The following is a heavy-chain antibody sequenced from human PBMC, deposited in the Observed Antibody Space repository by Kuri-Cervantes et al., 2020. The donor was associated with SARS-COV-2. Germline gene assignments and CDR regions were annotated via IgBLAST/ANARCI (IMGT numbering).Heavy chain of an antibody. D-gene: IGHD5-12*01. CDR2: INPNSGGT. CDR3: ARAEDIVATIDI. CDR1: GYTITGHY. J-gene: IGHJ3*02. V-gene: IGHV1-2*02. Sequence: ASVKVSCKASGYTITGHYLHWVRQAPGQGLEWMGRINPNSGGTNYAQKFQGRVTMTRDTSSSTAYMELRSLRSDDTAVYYCARAEDIVATIDIWGQGTMVTVSS.